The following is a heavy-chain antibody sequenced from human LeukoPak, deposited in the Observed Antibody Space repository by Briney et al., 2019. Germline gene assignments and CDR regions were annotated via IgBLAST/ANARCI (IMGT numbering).Heavy chain of an antibody. CDR2: IWYDGSNK. D-gene: IGHD1-26*01. Sequence: QPGGSLRLSCAASGFTFSSYGMHWVRQAPGKGLEWVAVIWYDGSNKYYADSVKGRFTISRDNSKNTLYLQMNSLRAEDTAVYYCAKGLGVGATVTYFDYWGQGTLVTVSS. CDR1: GFTFSSYG. CDR3: AKGLGVGATVTYFDY. V-gene: IGHV3-30*02. J-gene: IGHJ4*02.